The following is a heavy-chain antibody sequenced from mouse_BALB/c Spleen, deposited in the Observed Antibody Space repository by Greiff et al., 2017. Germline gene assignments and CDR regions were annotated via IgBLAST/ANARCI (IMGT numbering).Heavy chain of an antibody. CDR1: GYTFTSYY. Sequence: QVQLQQSGAELVKPGASVKLSCKASGYTFTSYYMYWVKQRPGQGLEWIGEINPSNGGTNFNEKFKSKATLTVDKSSSTAYMQLSSLTSEDSAVYYCTRINAEYAMDYWGQGTSVTVSS. CDR3: TRINAEYAMDY. CDR2: INPSNGGT. V-gene: IGHV1S81*02. J-gene: IGHJ4*01.